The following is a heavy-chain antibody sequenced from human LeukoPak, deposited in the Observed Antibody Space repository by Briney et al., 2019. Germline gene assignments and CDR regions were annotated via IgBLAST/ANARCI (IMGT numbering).Heavy chain of an antibody. CDR2: INDDSSDI. V-gene: IGHV3-21*05. CDR3: ARDTFQPGLIDS. Sequence: GGSLRLSCAASGFTFSLYAMNWVRQAPGKGLEWTSYINDDSSDIHYAGSVRGRFTISRDDARETLYLQLSSLRVEDTAVYYCARDTFQPGLIDSWGQGTLVTVSS. D-gene: IGHD2-2*01. J-gene: IGHJ4*02. CDR1: GFTFSLYA.